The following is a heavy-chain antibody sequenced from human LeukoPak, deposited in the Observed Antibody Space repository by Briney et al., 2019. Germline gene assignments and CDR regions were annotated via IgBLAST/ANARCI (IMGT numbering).Heavy chain of an antibody. J-gene: IGHJ4*02. Sequence: GGSLRLSCAASGFAFSSYGMSWVRQAPGKGLEWVSGISGSGGTTYYADSVKGRFTISRDNSKNSLSLQVSSLRAEDTAVYYCAKTNGYYSDWGQGTLVTVSS. D-gene: IGHD3-22*01. V-gene: IGHV3-23*01. CDR3: AKTNGYYSD. CDR2: ISGSGGTT. CDR1: GFAFSSYG.